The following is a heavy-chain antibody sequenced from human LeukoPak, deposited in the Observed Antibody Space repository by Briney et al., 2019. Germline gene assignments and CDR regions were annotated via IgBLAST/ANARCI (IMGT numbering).Heavy chain of an antibody. J-gene: IGHJ4*02. V-gene: IGHV4-59*08. CDR1: GGSISSYY. CDR3: TTTGGAAAGY. Sequence: SETLSLTCTVSGGSISSYYWSWIRQPPGKGLEWIGYIYYSGSTNYNPSLKSRVTISVDTSKNQFSLKPSSVTAADTAVYYCTTTGGAAAGYWGQGTLVTVSS. CDR2: IYYSGST. D-gene: IGHD3-16*01.